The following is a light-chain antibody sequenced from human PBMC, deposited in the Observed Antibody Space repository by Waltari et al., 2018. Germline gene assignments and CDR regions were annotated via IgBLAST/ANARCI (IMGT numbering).Light chain of an antibody. J-gene: IGLJ2*01. CDR3: QVWDSSSDHYVV. CDR2: YDS. CDR1: KIGSKS. V-gene: IGLV3-21*03. Sequence: SYLLDPPPPVSVAPGTTARHPRGGNKIGSKSVHWYQQKPGQAPELVVYYDSDRPPGIPERFSGSNSANTATLTISRVEAGDEADYYCQVWDSSSDHYVVFGGGTKLTVL.